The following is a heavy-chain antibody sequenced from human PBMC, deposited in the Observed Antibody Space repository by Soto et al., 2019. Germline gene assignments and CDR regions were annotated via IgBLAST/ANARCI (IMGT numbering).Heavy chain of an antibody. CDR2: IYYSGST. J-gene: IGHJ6*02. CDR3: ARLPYYDFWSGYYTSVYYHYGMDV. CDR1: GGSVSSGSYY. V-gene: IGHV4-61*01. Sequence: SETLSLTCTVSGGSVSSGSYYWSWIRQPPGKGLEWIGYIYYSGSTNYNPSLKSRVTISVDTSKNQFSLKLSSVTAADTAVYYCARLPYYDFWSGYYTSVYYHYGMDVWGQGTKVTVSS. D-gene: IGHD3-3*01.